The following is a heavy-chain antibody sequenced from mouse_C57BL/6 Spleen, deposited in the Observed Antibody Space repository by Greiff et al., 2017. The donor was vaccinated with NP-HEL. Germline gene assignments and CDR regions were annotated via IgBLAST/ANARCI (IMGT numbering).Heavy chain of an antibody. V-gene: IGHV2-2*01. D-gene: IGHD4-1*01. J-gene: IGHJ3*01. CDR1: GFSFTSYG. CDR2: IWSGGST. Sequence: VKLMESGPGLVQPSQSLSITCTVSGFSFTSYGVHWVRQSPGKGLEWLGVIWSGGSTDYNAAFISRRSISKDNSKSQVFFKMNSLQADDTAIYYCARTGTPFAYWGQGTLVTVSA. CDR3: ARTGTPFAY.